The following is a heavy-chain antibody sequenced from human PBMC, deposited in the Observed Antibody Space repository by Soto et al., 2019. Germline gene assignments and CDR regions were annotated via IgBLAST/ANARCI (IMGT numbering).Heavy chain of an antibody. J-gene: IGHJ4*02. D-gene: IGHD6-19*01. CDR1: GYTFSDYY. CDR3: ARHGSGWDY. Sequence: ASVKVSCKASGYTFSDYYMHWVRQAPGQGLEWMGWINPKNGNTKYAQKFQDCVTMTRDTSASTAYMELSSLSSEDTAVYYCARHGSGWDYWGQGTLVTVSS. CDR2: INPKNGNT. V-gene: IGHV1-2*04.